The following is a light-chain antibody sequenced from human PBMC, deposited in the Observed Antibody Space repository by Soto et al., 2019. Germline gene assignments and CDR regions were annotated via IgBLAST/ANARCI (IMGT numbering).Light chain of an antibody. J-gene: IGKJ2*01. Sequence: PGERATLSCRASQSVGSYLAWYQKKPGQAPRLLIYDAFNRATGIPARFSGSGSGTDFTLTISSLEPEDFAVYYCQQRSNWPPYTFGQGTKLEIK. V-gene: IGKV3-11*01. CDR2: DAF. CDR3: QQRSNWPPYT. CDR1: QSVGSY.